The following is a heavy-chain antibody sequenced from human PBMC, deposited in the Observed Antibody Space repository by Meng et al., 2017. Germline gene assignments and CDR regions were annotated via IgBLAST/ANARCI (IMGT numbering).Heavy chain of an antibody. Sequence: VQVVESGGGFVKPGGSLRLSCAASGLTFSNAWMTWVRQAPGKGLEWIGRMKSNVDGGTVDYAAAVKGRFFISRDDSENTFYLQMNSLKTEDTAVYYCSGHVDYWGHGTLVTVSS. V-gene: IGHV3-15*01. CDR1: GLTFSNAW. CDR2: MKSNVDGGTV. CDR3: SGHVDY. J-gene: IGHJ4*01.